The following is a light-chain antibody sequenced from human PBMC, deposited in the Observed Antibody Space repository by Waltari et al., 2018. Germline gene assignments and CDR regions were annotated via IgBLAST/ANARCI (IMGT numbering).Light chain of an antibody. CDR2: GAA. CDR3: QHYGRLPAT. Sequence: IVLTQSPGTLSLSPGERATLPCRARQSVSRSLAWYQQKPGQAPKLISYGAATRATGIPDRFTGRGSGTDFSLTISSLEPEDFAIYFGQHYGRLPATFGQGTKGEIK. J-gene: IGKJ1*01. CDR1: QSVSRS. V-gene: IGKV3-20*01.